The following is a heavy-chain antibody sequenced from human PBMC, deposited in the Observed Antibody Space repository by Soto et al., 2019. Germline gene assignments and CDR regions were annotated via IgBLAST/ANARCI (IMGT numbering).Heavy chain of an antibody. J-gene: IGHJ6*02. D-gene: IGHD3-3*01. Sequence: LRLSCTASGFTFGDYAMSWVRQAPGKGLEWVGFIRSKAYGGTTEYAASVKGRFTISRDDSKSIAYLQMNSLKTEDTAVYYCTSSILEWLLLTYYYYGMDVWGQGTTVTVSS. CDR2: IRSKAYGGTT. CDR1: GFTFGDYA. CDR3: TSSILEWLLLTYYYYGMDV. V-gene: IGHV3-49*04.